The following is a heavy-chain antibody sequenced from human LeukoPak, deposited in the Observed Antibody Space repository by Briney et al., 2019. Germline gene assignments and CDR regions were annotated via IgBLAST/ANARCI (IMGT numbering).Heavy chain of an antibody. CDR1: GYTFKYYW. V-gene: IGHV5-51*01. Sequence: GESLKISCTGSGYTFKYYWIGWVRQMPGKGLEWMGIIYPDDSDTKYSPSFQGQVTISADKSISTAYLQWSSLKASDTGMYYCARGVPSGYDPLDYWGQGTLVTVSS. CDR3: ARGVPSGYDPLDY. D-gene: IGHD5-12*01. J-gene: IGHJ4*02. CDR2: IYPDDSDT.